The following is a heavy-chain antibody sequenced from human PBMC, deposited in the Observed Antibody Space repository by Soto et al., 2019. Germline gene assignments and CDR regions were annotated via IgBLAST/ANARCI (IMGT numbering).Heavy chain of an antibody. CDR2: IIPIFGTA. V-gene: IGHV1-69*06. J-gene: IGHJ1*01. D-gene: IGHD3-22*01. Sequence: SVKVSCKASGGTFSSYAISWVRQAPGQGLEWMGGIIPIFGTANYAQKFQGRVTITADKSTSTAYMELSSLRSEDTAVYYCAGVYDSSGYSYFQHWGQGTLVTVS. CDR1: GGTFSSYA. CDR3: AGVYDSSGYSYFQH.